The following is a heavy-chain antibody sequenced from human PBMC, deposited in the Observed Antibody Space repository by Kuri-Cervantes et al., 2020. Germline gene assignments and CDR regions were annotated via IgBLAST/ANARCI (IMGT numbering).Heavy chain of an antibody. Sequence: SETLSLTCTVSGGSISSSSYYWSWIRQPPGKGLEWIGEINHSGSTNYNPSLKSRVTISVDTSKNQFSLKLSSVTAADTAVYYCARTRYDILTGYFYYYYGMDVWGQGTTVTVSS. D-gene: IGHD3-9*01. CDR3: ARTRYDILTGYFYYYYGMDV. CDR1: GGSISSSSYY. J-gene: IGHJ6*02. CDR2: INHSGST. V-gene: IGHV4-39*07.